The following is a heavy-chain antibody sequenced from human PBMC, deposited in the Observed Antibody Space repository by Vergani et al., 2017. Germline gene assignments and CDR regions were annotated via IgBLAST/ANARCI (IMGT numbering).Heavy chain of an antibody. V-gene: IGHV1-18*01. D-gene: IGHD1-1*01. CDR1: GYTFSSYG. CDR2: ISPYNGHT. J-gene: IGHJ3*01. Sequence: QVQLVQSGAEVKKPGASVKVSCKASGYTFSSYGISWVRQAPGQGLEWMGWISPYNGHTEYAQRLQDRVTMTADTSTNTAYMELRSLRSDDTAVYFCARVAPSNSEVTPTAFDVWGQGTMVTVSS. CDR3: ARVAPSNSEVTPTAFDV.